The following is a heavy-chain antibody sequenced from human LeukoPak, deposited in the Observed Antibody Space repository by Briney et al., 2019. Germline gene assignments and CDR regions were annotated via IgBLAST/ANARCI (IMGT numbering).Heavy chain of an antibody. D-gene: IGHD2-15*01. V-gene: IGHV3-21*01. CDR2: ISSSSSYI. Sequence: GGSLRLSCAASGFTFSSYSMNWVRLAPGKGLEWVSSISSSSSYIYYADSVKGRFTISRDNAKNSLYLQMNSLRAEDTAVYYCARDFLDIVVVVAAMADNWFDPWGQGTLVTVSS. J-gene: IGHJ5*02. CDR3: ARDFLDIVVVVAAMADNWFDP. CDR1: GFTFSSYS.